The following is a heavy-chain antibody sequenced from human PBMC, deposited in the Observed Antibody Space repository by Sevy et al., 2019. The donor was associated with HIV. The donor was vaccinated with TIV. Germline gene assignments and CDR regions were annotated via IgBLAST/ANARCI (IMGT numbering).Heavy chain of an antibody. CDR3: AKSRLLHYYYYMDV. CDR2: MSGSGGST. Sequence: GGSLRLSCAASGFTFSSYAMSWVRQAPGKGLEWVSAMSGSGGSTYYADSVKGRFTISRDNSKNTLYLQMNSLRAEDTAVYYCAKSRLLHYYYYMDVWGKGTTVTVSS. J-gene: IGHJ6*03. CDR1: GFTFSSYA. V-gene: IGHV3-23*01.